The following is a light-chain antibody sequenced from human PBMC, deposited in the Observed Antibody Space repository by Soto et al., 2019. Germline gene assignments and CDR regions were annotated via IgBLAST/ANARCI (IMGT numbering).Light chain of an antibody. CDR1: QTVERW. J-gene: IGKJ1*01. V-gene: IGKV1-5*01. Sequence: DIQMTQSPSTLSASVGGRVTITSRASQTVERWLAWYQQKPGKAPNLVISDVSSLERGVPSRFSGSGSGTEFTLTISGLQPDDFATYYCQQYKDSVWTFGQGTKVDI. CDR2: DVS. CDR3: QQYKDSVWT.